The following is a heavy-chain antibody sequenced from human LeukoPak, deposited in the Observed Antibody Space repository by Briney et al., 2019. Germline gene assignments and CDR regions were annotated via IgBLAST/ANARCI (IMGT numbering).Heavy chain of an antibody. D-gene: IGHD3-16*01. J-gene: IGHJ4*02. CDR3: VRDVGGSSFDY. CDR1: GFTFSSYW. CDR2: ISGDGSST. V-gene: IGHV3-74*01. Sequence: GGSLRLSCAASGFTFSSYWMHWVRQAPGKGLVWASRISGDGSSTNYADSVKGRFTISRDSAKNTLYLQMNSLRAEDTAVYYCVRDVGGSSFDYWGQGTLVTVSS.